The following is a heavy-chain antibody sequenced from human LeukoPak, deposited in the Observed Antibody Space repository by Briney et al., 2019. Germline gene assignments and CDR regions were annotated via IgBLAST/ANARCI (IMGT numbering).Heavy chain of an antibody. J-gene: IGHJ6*03. D-gene: IGHD3-22*01. CDR2: INPNSGGT. CDR3: ARMYRGYYDSSGSYYYYYYMDV. Sequence: GASVKLSCNSSGYTFTGYYMHWVRHAPGPGLEWMGWINPNSGGTNYAQKFQGRVTMTRDTTISTAYMEMSRLRSDDTDVYDCARMYRGYYDSSGSYYYYYYMDVWGKGTTVTISS. V-gene: IGHV1-2*02. CDR1: GYTFTGYY.